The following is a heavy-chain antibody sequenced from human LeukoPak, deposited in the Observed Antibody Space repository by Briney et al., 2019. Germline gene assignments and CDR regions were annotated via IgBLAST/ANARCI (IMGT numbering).Heavy chain of an antibody. CDR2: IYYSGST. J-gene: IGHJ4*02. CDR1: GGSISSYY. D-gene: IGHD3-3*01. Sequence: PSETLSLTCTVSGGSISSYYWSWIRQPPGKGLEWIGYIYYSGSTNYNPSLKSRVTISVDTSKNQFSLKLSSVTAADTAVYYCASSTYGGFWSGYFDYWGQGTLVTVSS. V-gene: IGHV4-59*01. CDR3: ASSTYGGFWSGYFDY.